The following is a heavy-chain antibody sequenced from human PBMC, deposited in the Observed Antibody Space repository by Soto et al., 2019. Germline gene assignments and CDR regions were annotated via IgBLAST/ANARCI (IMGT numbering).Heavy chain of an antibody. J-gene: IGHJ4*01. Sequence: SETLSLTCTVSAGASSSYYWSWSRQPPGKGLEWIGYIYYSGSTTYNPSLKSRATISVDTSKNQFSLKLSSVTAANTAVYYCAIDPCLLCCGELDYWGNGNLVTASS. CDR1: AGASSSYY. V-gene: IGHV4-59*01. D-gene: IGHD2-21*01. CDR3: AIDPCLLCCGELDY. CDR2: IYYSGST.